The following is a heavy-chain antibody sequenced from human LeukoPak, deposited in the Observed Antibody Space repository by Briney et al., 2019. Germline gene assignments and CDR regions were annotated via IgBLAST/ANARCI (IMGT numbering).Heavy chain of an antibody. V-gene: IGHV3-11*04. D-gene: IGHD3-9*01. J-gene: IGHJ4*02. Sequence: PGGSLRLSCAASGFTFSDYYMSWIRQAPGKGLEWVSYISSSGSTIYYADSVKGRFTISRDNAKNSLYLQMNSLRAEDTAVYYCARGRLGYYDILTGYHVDYWGQGTLVTVSS. CDR3: ARGRLGYYDILTGYHVDY. CDR2: ISSSGSTI. CDR1: GFTFSDYY.